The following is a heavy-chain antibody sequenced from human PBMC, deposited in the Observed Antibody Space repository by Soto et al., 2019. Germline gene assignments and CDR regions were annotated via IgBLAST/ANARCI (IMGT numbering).Heavy chain of an antibody. J-gene: IGHJ4*02. Sequence: GGSLRLSCTPSGFAFSSYAMSWVRQAPGKGLEWVSSISGSGGSTYYADSVKGRFTISRDNSKNTVYLQMNSLRAEDTAIYYCAKDSKQYSGYDYRYYFDYWGQGTLVTVSS. CDR2: ISGSGGST. CDR3: AKDSKQYSGYDYRYYFDY. D-gene: IGHD5-12*01. V-gene: IGHV3-23*01. CDR1: GFAFSSYA.